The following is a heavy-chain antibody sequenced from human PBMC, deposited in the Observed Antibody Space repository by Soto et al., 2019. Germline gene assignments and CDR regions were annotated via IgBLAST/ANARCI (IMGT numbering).Heavy chain of an antibody. CDR3: ARDPNSSTGLGGGMDV. V-gene: IGHV1-69*08. Sequence: QVQLVQSGAEVKKPGSSVKVSCKASGGTFSSYTISWVRQAPGQGLEWMGRIIPILDIANYAQNFQGRVTITADKSTSTADMELSSLRSEDTAIYYWARDPNSSTGLGGGMDVWGQGTTVTVSS. D-gene: IGHD6-13*01. CDR2: IIPILDIA. CDR1: GGTFSSYT. J-gene: IGHJ6*02.